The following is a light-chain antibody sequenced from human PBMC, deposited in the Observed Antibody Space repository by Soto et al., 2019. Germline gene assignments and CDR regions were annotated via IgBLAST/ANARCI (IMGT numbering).Light chain of an antibody. J-gene: IGKJ1*01. CDR2: WAS. V-gene: IGKV4-1*01. Sequence: DIVMSQSPDSLAVSLGERATINCKSSQSFLYSSNNKNYLAWYQQKPGQPPKLLIYWASTRESGVPDRFSGSGSGTDFTLTISSLQAEDVAVYYCQQYYSTFWTFGQGTKVDI. CDR1: QSFLYSSNNKNY. CDR3: QQYYSTFWT.